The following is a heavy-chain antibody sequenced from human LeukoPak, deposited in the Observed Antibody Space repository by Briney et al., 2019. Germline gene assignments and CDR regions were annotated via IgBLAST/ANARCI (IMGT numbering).Heavy chain of an antibody. CDR1: GFTFSSYS. V-gene: IGHV3-21*01. CDR3: ARGGARSLEWLLLVY. Sequence: SGGSLRLSCAASGFTFSSYSMNWVRQAPGKGLEWVSSISSSSNYIYYADSVKGRFTISRDNAKNSLYLQMNSLRDEDTAVYYCARGGARSLEWLLLVYWGQGTLVTVSS. D-gene: IGHD3-3*01. CDR2: ISSSSNYI. J-gene: IGHJ4*02.